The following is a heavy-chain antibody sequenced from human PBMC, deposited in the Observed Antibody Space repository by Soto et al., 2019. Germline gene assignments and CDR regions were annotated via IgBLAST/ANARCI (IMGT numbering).Heavy chain of an antibody. CDR1: GFTFSSYG. Sequence: GGSLRLSCAASGFTFSSYGMHWVRQAPGKGLEWVAVISYDGSNKYYVDSVKGRFTISRDNSKNTLYLQMNSLRAEDAAVYYCAKDSGEMIGWRYYYYGMDVWGQGTTVTVSS. CDR3: AKDSGEMIGWRYYYYGMDV. J-gene: IGHJ6*02. CDR2: ISYDGSNK. D-gene: IGHD2-21*01. V-gene: IGHV3-30*18.